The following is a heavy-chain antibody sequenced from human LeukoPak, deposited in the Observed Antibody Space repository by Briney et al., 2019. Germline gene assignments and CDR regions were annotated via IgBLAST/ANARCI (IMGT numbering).Heavy chain of an antibody. V-gene: IGHV4-39*01. CDR2: IYYSGST. CDR1: GGSITSSSYY. D-gene: IGHD2-15*01. Sequence: SETLSLTCTVSGGSITSSSYYWGWIRQPPGKGLEWIGTIYYSGSTYYNPSLESRVTISVDTSKNQFSLKLSSVTAADTAVYYCARTVGYYYYMPVWGRGTTVTVSS. CDR3: ARTVGYYYYMPV. J-gene: IGHJ6*03.